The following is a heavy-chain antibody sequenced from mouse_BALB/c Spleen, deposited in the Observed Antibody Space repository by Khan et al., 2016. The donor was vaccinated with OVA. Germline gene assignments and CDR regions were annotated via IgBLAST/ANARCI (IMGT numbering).Heavy chain of an antibody. CDR3: ARTARIKY. J-gene: IGHJ2*01. CDR1: GYSITSGYG. Sequence: EVQLEVSGPGLVKPSQSLSLTCTVTGYSITSGYGWNWIRQFPGNKLEWMGYISYSGSTNYNPSLKSRISITRDTSKNQFFLQLNSVTTEDTATYYCARTARIKYWGKGTTLTVSS. D-gene: IGHD1-2*01. V-gene: IGHV3-2*02. CDR2: ISYSGST.